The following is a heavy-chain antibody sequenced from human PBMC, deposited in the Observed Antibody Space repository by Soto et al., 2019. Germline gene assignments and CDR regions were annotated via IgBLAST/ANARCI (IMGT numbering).Heavy chain of an antibody. CDR1: GFTFSSYA. CDR2: ISGSDDST. D-gene: IGHD6-6*01. J-gene: IGHJ4*02. V-gene: IGHV3-23*01. CDR3: ANRSSSSTFDY. Sequence: EMQLLESGRGLVQPGESLRLSCAASGFTFSSYAMSWVRQAPGKGLEWVSVISGSDDSTYYADSVKGRFTISRDNSKNTLYLQMNSLRAEDTAVYYCANRSSSSTFDYWGQGSLFTVSS.